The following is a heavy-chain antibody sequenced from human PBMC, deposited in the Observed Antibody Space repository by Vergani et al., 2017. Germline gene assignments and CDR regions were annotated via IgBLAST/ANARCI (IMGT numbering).Heavy chain of an antibody. CDR1: GATFRSNT. Sequence: QVQLVQSGAEVKKPGSSVKVSCKASGATFRSNTISWVRQVPGQGLEWMGWINPNSGGTNYAQKFQGRVTMTRDTSISTAYMELSRLRSDDTAVYYCARGGYCSSTSCYFGMDYWGQGTLVTVSS. D-gene: IGHD2-2*03. J-gene: IGHJ4*02. CDR3: ARGGYCSSTSCYFGMDY. V-gene: IGHV1-2*02. CDR2: INPNSGGT.